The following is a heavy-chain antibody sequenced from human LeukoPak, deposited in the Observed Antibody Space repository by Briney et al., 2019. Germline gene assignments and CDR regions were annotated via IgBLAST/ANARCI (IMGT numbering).Heavy chain of an antibody. D-gene: IGHD2-21*02. V-gene: IGHV3-23*01. J-gene: IGHJ6*03. Sequence: GGSLRLPCAAPGFPFSSYAMTWVRQAPGRGLEWLSTISGSGTTTYYVDSVKGRFTPSRDNSKNTLYLQMSSLRAGDTAVYYCARSTMTASYYYMDVWGKGTTVTVSS. CDR3: ARSTMTASYYYMDV. CDR1: GFPFSSYA. CDR2: ISGSGTTT.